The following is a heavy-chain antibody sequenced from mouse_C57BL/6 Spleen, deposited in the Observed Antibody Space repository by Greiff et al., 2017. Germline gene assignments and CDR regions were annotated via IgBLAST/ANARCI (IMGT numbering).Heavy chain of an antibody. V-gene: IGHV5-4*01. CDR1: GFTFSSYA. CDR3: AREGDYYGYAAWFAY. D-gene: IGHD2-2*01. CDR2: ISDGGSYT. J-gene: IGHJ3*01. Sequence: EVMLVESGGGLVKPGGSLKLSCAASGFTFSSYAMSWVRQTPEKRLEWVATISDGGSYTYYPDNVKGRFTISRDNAKNNLYLQMSHLKSEDTAMYYCAREGDYYGYAAWFAYWGQGTLVTVSA.